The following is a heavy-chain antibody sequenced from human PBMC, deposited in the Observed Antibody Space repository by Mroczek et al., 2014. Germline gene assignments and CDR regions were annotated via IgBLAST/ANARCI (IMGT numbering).Heavy chain of an antibody. CDR2: IYYSGST. V-gene: IGHV4-31*03. CDR3: ARTTRVRGTLIDY. CDR1: GGSISSGGYY. J-gene: IGHJ4*02. D-gene: IGHD3-10*01. Sequence: QVQLVQSGPGLVKPSQTLSLTCTVSGGSISSGGYYWSWIRQHPGKGLEWIGYIYYSGSTYYNPSLKSRVTISVDTSKNQFSLKLSSVTAADTAVYYCARTTRVRGTLIDYWGQGTLVTVSS.